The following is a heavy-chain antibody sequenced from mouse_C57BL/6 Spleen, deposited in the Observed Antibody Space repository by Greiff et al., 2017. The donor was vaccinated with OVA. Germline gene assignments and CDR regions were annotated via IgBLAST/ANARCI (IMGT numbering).Heavy chain of an antibody. CDR3: ARSGTTVGYWYFDV. CDR1: GYSFTSYY. CDR2: IYPGSGNT. D-gene: IGHD1-1*01. Sequence: QVQLQQSGPELVKPGASVKISCKASGYSFTSYYIHWVKQRPGQGLEWIGWIYPGSGNTKYNEKFKGKATLTADTSSSTAYMQLSSLTSEDSAVYYCARSGTTVGYWYFDVWGTGTTVTVSS. J-gene: IGHJ1*03. V-gene: IGHV1-66*01.